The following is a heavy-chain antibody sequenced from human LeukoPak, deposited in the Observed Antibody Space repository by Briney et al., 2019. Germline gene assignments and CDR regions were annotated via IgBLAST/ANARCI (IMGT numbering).Heavy chain of an antibody. Sequence: SETLSLTCTVSGYSISSGYYWGWIRQPPGKGLEWIGSIYHSGTTYYNPSLRNRITIPVDTSKNQFSLKLSSVTAADTAVYYCARGIAEAGTHYWGQGTLVTVSS. V-gene: IGHV4-38-2*02. D-gene: IGHD6-13*01. CDR1: GYSISSGYY. CDR3: ARGIAEAGTHY. CDR2: IYHSGTT. J-gene: IGHJ4*02.